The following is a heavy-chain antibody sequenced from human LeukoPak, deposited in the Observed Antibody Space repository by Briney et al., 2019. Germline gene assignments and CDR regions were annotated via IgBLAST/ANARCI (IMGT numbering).Heavy chain of an antibody. CDR2: IYHSGST. CDR1: GYSISSGYY. D-gene: IGHD6-19*01. Sequence: PSETLSLTCTVSGYSISSGYYWGWIRQPPGKGLEWIGSIYHSGSTYYNPSLKSRVTISVDTSKNQFSLKLSSVTAADTAVYYCARVPSSSGWPYWYFDLWGRGTLVTVSS. CDR3: ARVPSSSGWPYWYFDL. J-gene: IGHJ2*01. V-gene: IGHV4-38-2*02.